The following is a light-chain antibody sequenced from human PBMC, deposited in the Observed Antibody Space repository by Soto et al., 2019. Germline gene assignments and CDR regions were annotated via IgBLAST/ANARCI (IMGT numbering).Light chain of an antibody. Sequence: DVVLTQSPLSLSVTPGQPAYISCRSTQSLLHSDAVTYLYWYFQRPGQPPQRLISESVNRCSGVSDRFSGSGSGTDFTLKISRVEADDVGVYYCMQSTYRPYTFGQGTKLEIK. V-gene: IGKV2D-29*01. CDR2: ESV. CDR3: MQSTYRPYT. CDR1: QSLLHSDAVTY. J-gene: IGKJ2*01.